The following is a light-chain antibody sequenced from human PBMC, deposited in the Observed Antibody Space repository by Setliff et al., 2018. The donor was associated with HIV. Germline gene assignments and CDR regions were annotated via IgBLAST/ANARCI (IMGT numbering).Light chain of an antibody. V-gene: IGLV2-23*02. CDR3: CSYAGSSTLV. Sequence: QSALAQPASVSGSPGQSITISCTGTSSDVGSYNLVSWYQQHPGKAPKLMIYEVSKRPSGVSNRFSGSKSGNTASLTISGLQAEDEADYYYCSYAGSSTLVFGGGTKVPS. CDR1: SSDVGSYNL. J-gene: IGLJ2*01. CDR2: EVS.